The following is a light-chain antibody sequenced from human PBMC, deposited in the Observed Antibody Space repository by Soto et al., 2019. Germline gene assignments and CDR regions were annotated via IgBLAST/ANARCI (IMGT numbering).Light chain of an antibody. Sequence: EIVLTQSPGILSLSPGERATLSCRASQSVRSTYLAWYQQKPGQAPRFLIHGASSRATGIPDRFSGSGSGTDFTLTISRLEPEDFAVYYCQYYSSSLSITFGQGTRLDIK. CDR2: GAS. J-gene: IGKJ5*01. CDR1: QSVRSTY. V-gene: IGKV3-20*01. CDR3: QYYSSSLSIT.